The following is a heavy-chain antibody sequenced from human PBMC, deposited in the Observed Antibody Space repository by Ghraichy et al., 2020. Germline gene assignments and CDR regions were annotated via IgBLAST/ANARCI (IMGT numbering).Heavy chain of an antibody. J-gene: IGHJ3*02. Sequence: LSLTCAAPGFTFSSYGMHWVRQAPGKGLEWVAVIWYDGSNKYYADSVKGRFTISRDNSKNTLYLQMNSLRAEDTAVYYCARIETVMYAFDIWGQGTMVTVSS. D-gene: IGHD4-17*01. CDR1: GFTFSSYG. CDR3: ARIETVMYAFDI. CDR2: IWYDGSNK. V-gene: IGHV3-33*01.